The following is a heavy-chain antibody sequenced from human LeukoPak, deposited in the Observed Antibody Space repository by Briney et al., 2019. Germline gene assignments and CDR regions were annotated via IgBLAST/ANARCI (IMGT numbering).Heavy chain of an antibody. CDR3: ARAWYSWGYYFDY. J-gene: IGHJ4*02. V-gene: IGHV3-33*01. D-gene: IGHD1-26*01. CDR2: IWYDGSNK. CDR1: GFTFSSYG. Sequence: GRSLRLSCAASGFTFSSYGMHWVRQAPGKGLEWVAVIWYDGSNKYYADSVKGRFTISRDNARNSLYLQMHSLRDEDTAVYYCARAWYSWGYYFDYWGQGALVTVSS.